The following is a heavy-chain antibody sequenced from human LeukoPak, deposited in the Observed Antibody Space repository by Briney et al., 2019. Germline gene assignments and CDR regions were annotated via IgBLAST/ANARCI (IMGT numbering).Heavy chain of an antibody. V-gene: IGHV4-34*01. CDR3: ARNSAYSSSSGISL. CDR1: GGSYGGYY. J-gene: IGHJ4*02. CDR2: ANHSGST. D-gene: IGHD6-6*01. Sequence: SETLSLTCAVYGGSYGGYYWTWIRQPPGKGLEWIGEANHSGSTNYNPSLKSRVTISVDTSKNQISLELTSVTAADTAIYYCARNSAYSSSSGISLWGQGALVTVSS.